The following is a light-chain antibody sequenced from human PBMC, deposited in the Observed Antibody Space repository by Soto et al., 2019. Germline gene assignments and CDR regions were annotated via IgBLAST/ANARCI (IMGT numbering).Light chain of an antibody. CDR3: SSYTSSSTLV. CDR1: SVPVGGYNY. J-gene: IGLJ2*01. V-gene: IGLV2-14*01. Sequence: QFALTQPASVSGSPGQSITISCTGTSVPVGGYNYVSWYQQHPGKAPKLMIYDVSNRPSGVSNRFSGSKSGNTASLTISGLQAEDEADYYCSSYTSSSTLVFGGGTKLTDL. CDR2: DVS.